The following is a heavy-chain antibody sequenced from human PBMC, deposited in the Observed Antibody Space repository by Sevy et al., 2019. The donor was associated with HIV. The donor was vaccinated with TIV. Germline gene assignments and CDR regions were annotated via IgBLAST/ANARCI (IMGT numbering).Heavy chain of an antibody. D-gene: IGHD3-3*01. CDR2: ISPYNDNI. J-gene: IGHJ6*02. CDR3: ARDFSRITIFGVASGGMDV. Sequence: ASVKVSCKASGYMFSDYGVSWVRQAPGQGLEWMGWISPYNDNINYAQRFQGRVTMTTDTSTSTAYMELRSLRSDDTVVYYCARDFSRITIFGVASGGMDVWGQGTTVTV. CDR1: GYMFSDYG. V-gene: IGHV1-18*01.